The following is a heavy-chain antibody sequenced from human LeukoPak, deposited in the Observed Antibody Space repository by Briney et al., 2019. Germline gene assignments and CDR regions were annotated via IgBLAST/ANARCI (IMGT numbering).Heavy chain of an antibody. CDR2: IRSRDGTV. Sequence: GGSLRLSCAASGFTFSSYGMSWARQAPGKGLEWISYIRSRDGTVSYADSVKGRFTISTDTAKSSLFLQMNGLSAADTAVYYCVRDHAYAFDIWGQGTMVTVSS. CDR3: VRDHAYAFDI. V-gene: IGHV3-48*01. CDR1: GFTFSSYG. J-gene: IGHJ3*02.